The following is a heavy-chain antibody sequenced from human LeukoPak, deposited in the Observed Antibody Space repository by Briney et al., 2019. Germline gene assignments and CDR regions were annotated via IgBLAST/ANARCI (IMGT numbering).Heavy chain of an antibody. D-gene: IGHD1-26*01. V-gene: IGHV4-4*07. CDR2: VYTSGST. CDR3: ARETPPKWELHF. CDR1: GGSISNYY. J-gene: IGHJ4*02. Sequence: PSETLSLTCTVSGGSISNYYWSWVRQPAGKGLEWIGRVYTSGSTNYNPSLKSRVTMSVDTSKNQFSLKLSSVTAADTAVYYCARETPPKWELHFWGQGTLVTVSS.